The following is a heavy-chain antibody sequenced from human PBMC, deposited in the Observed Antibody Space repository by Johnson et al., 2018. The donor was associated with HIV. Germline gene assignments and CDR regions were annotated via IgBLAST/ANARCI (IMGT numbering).Heavy chain of an antibody. CDR3: ARTIGDRPGGAFDV. J-gene: IGHJ3*01. D-gene: IGHD6-6*01. CDR1: GFTFSSYG. CDR2: IRYDGSNK. Sequence: QVQLVESGGGVVQPGGSLRLSCAASGFTFSSYGMHWVRQAPGKGLEWVAFIRYDGSNKYFADSVKGRFTISRDNSKNTVRLQMNSLKAEDTGLYYCARTIGDRPGGAFDVWGQGTMVTVSS. V-gene: IGHV3-30*02.